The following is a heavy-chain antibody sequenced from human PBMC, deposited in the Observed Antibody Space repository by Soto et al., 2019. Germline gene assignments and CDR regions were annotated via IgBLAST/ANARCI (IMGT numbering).Heavy chain of an antibody. D-gene: IGHD6-25*01. CDR3: AREASPARLDYYYYGMDV. V-gene: IGHV1-69*01. Sequence: QVQLVQSGAEVKKPGSSVKVSCKASGGTFSSYAISWVRQAPGQGLEWMGGIIPIFGTANYAQKFQGRVTITADESTSTAYMELSSLRSEDTAVDYCAREASPARLDYYYYGMDVCGQGTTVTGSS. J-gene: IGHJ6*02. CDR1: GGTFSSYA. CDR2: IIPIFGTA.